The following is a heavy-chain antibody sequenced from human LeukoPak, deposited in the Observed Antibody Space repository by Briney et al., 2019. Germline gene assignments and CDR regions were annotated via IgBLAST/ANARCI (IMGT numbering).Heavy chain of an antibody. CDR1: GYSFRTYG. Sequence: ASVKVSCKASGYSFRTYGITWVRQAPGQGLEWMGWLSAHIDDTSYSQKFQGRVTLTTDTSTSTAYMELRSLRSDDPAVYFCARVAFSKYHYYMDVWGKGTTVTVS. D-gene: IGHD4-11*01. J-gene: IGHJ6*03. CDR2: LSAHIDDT. V-gene: IGHV1-18*01. CDR3: ARVAFSKYHYYMDV.